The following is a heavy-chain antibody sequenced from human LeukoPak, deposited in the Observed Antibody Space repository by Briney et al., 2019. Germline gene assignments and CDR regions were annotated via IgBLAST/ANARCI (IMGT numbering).Heavy chain of an antibody. V-gene: IGHV3-53*04. CDR3: ARSYNSAWLDY. J-gene: IGHJ4*02. Sequence: GGSLRLSCAASGFTVSSSYMSWVRQAPGKGLEWVSIVYSGGSIYYADPVKGRFTTSRHNSNNTLDLQMNSLRTEDTAMYYCARSYNSAWLDYWGQGTLVTVSS. CDR1: GFTVSSSY. CDR2: VYSGGSI. D-gene: IGHD6-19*01.